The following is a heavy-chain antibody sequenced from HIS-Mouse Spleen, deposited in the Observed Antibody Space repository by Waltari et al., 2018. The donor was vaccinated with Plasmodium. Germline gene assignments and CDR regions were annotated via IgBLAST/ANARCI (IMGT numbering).Heavy chain of an antibody. CDR1: GGSISSSSYY. CDR2: IYYSGST. CDR3: ARVPYYYDSSGYGMGWFDP. J-gene: IGHJ5*02. Sequence: QLQLQESGPGLVKPSETLSLTCTVSGGSISSSSYYWGWIRQPPGKGLEWIGSIYYSGSTYYTPSLKRRVTISVDTSKNQFALKLSSVTAADTAVYYCARVPYYYDSSGYGMGWFDPWGQGTLVTVSS. D-gene: IGHD3-22*01. V-gene: IGHV4-39*07.